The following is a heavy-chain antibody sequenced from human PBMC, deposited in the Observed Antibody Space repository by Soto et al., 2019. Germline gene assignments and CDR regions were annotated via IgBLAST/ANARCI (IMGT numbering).Heavy chain of an antibody. V-gene: IGHV3-33*06. CDR3: ANRVSGQIIILPAAMSFDY. J-gene: IGHJ4*02. CDR1: GFTFSTFA. Sequence: QVQLVESGGGVVQPGGSLRLSCATSGFTFSTFAVKWVRQAPGKGLEWVAILWSDGTNKYYADSVKGRFTISRDNSKNTLYLQMNSLRAEDTAVYYCANRVSGQIIILPAAMSFDYWGQGTLVTVSS. D-gene: IGHD2-2*01. CDR2: LWSDGTNK.